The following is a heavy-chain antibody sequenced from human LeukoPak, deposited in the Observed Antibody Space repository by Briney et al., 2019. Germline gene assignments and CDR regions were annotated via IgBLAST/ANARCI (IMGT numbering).Heavy chain of an antibody. CDR1: GGSTSGYY. J-gene: IGHJ6*03. Sequence: SETLSLTCAVYGGSTSGYYWSWIRQPPGKGLEWIGEINHSGSANYNSSLKSRVTISLDTSKNQFSLKLSSVTAADTAVYYCARHGADFYYYYYYMDVWGKGTTVTISS. D-gene: IGHD3-16*01. V-gene: IGHV4-34*01. CDR2: INHSGSA. CDR3: ARHGADFYYYYYYMDV.